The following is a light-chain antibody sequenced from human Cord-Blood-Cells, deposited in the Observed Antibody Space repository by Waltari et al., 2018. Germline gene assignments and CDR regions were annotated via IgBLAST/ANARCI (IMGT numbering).Light chain of an antibody. Sequence: QSVLAQPPSASGPHGTRVSNSCSGRSTNFGGYYVFWYQQDPGTAPKLLIYRNNQRPSGVPDRFSGSKSGTSASLAISGLRSEDEADYYCAAWYDSLSGYVFGTGTKVTVL. CDR2: RNN. CDR3: AAWYDSLSGYV. CDR1: STNFGGYY. V-gene: IGLV1-47*01. J-gene: IGLJ1*01.